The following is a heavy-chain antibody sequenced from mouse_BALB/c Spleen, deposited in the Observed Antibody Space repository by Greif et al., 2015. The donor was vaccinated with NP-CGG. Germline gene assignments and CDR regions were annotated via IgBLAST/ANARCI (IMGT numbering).Heavy chain of an antibody. Sequence: EVMLVESGGGLVQPGGSLRLSCATSGFTFTDYYMSWVRQPPGKALEWLGFIRNKANGYTTEYSASVKGRFTISRDNSQSILYLQMNTLRAEDSATYYCARDSSGHAYAMDYWGQGTSVTVSS. D-gene: IGHD3-1*01. CDR1: GFTFTDYY. V-gene: IGHV7-3*02. CDR2: IRNKANGYTT. CDR3: ARDSSGHAYAMDY. J-gene: IGHJ4*01.